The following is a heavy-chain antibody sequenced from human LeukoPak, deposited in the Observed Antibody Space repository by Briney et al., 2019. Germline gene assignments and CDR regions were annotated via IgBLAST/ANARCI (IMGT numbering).Heavy chain of an antibody. CDR2: ISSSSSYT. J-gene: IGHJ4*02. D-gene: IGHD6-19*01. CDR3: ARVKGPKRSAGDY. Sequence: GGSLRLSCAASGFTFSDYYTSWIRQAPGKGLEWVSYISSSSSYTNYADSVKGRFTISRDNAKNSLYLQMNSLRAEDTAVYYCARVKGPKRSAGDYWGQGTLVTVSS. V-gene: IGHV3-11*06. CDR1: GFTFSDYY.